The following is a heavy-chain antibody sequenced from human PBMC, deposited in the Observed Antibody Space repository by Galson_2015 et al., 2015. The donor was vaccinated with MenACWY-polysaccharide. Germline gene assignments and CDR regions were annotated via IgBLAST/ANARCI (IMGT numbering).Heavy chain of an antibody. CDR2: MNPNSGNT. Sequence: SVKVSCKASGYTFTSYDINWVRQATGQGLEWMGWMNPNSGNTGYAQKFQGRVTMTRNTSISTAYMELSSLRSEDTAVYYCARGVTYYYDSSGYYRNDYWGQGTLVTVSS. CDR3: ARGVTYYYDSSGYYRNDY. CDR1: GYTFTSYD. V-gene: IGHV1-8*01. D-gene: IGHD3-22*01. J-gene: IGHJ4*02.